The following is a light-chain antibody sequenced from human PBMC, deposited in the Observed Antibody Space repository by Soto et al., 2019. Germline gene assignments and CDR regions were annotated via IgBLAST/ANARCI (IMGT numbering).Light chain of an antibody. Sequence: DFQMTQSPSSLSASVGDRVTITCQASQDISDYLNWYQQKPGRAPKLLIYHASNLQTGVPSRFSGSGSGTDFSLTISSLQPEDIATYYCQQYDHIPLTFGGGT. V-gene: IGKV1-33*01. CDR2: HAS. CDR3: QQYDHIPLT. J-gene: IGKJ4*01. CDR1: QDISDY.